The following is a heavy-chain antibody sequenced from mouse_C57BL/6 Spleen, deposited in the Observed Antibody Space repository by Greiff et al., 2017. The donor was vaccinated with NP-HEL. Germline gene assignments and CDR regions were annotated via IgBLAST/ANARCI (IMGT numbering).Heavy chain of an antibody. V-gene: IGHV2-2*01. CDR3: ARYGSSPAWFAY. Sequence: VKLQQSGPGLVQPSQSLSITCTVSGFSLTSYGVHWVRQSPGKGLEWLGVIWSGGSTDYNAAFISRLSISKDNSKSQVFFKMNSLQADDTAIYYCARYGSSPAWFAYWGQGTLVTVSA. CDR2: IWSGGST. J-gene: IGHJ3*01. D-gene: IGHD1-1*01. CDR1: GFSLTSYG.